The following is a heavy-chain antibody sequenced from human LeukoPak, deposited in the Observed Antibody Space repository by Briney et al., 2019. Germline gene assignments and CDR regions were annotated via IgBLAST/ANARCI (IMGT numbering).Heavy chain of an antibody. CDR3: AKEDYSDTKGYEDY. J-gene: IGHJ4*02. Sequence: GGSLRLSCAASGFSFSTYGMSWVRQAPGRGLEWVSALNAAGRSSFYADSVKGRFTISRDDSKSTLYLQMNSLRGEDTAVYYCAKEDYSDTKGYEDYWGQGTLVTVSS. CDR1: GFSFSTYG. D-gene: IGHD3-22*01. CDR2: LNAAGRSS. V-gene: IGHV3-23*01.